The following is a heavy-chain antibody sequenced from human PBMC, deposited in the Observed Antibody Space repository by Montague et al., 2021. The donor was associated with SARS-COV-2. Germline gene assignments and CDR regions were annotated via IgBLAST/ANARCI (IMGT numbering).Heavy chain of an antibody. CDR3: TSGREGNYNVMDV. CDR1: GDSVFNHSPT. Sequence: CAISGDSVFNHSPTSDGVTHAPQSRLELLGRPYFRSKWYNDYAVXLRVLVTINPDTSKNQFSLQLNSVTPEDTAIYYCTSGREGNYNVMDVLGQGTTVTVSS. CDR2: PYFRSKWYN. J-gene: IGHJ6*02. D-gene: IGHD1-1*01. V-gene: IGHV6-1*01.